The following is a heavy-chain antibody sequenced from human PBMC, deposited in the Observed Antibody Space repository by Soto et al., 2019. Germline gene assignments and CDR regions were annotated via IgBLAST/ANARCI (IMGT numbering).Heavy chain of an antibody. CDR2: INPNTGGT. J-gene: IGHJ4*02. CDR3: ARDFSSSADGFDY. Sequence: ASVKVSCKASGYTFTDNYIHWVRQAPGHGLEWMGWINPNTGGTNYAQKFQGRVTMTRDTSITTDYMELSRLRSDDTAVYYCARDFSSSADGFDYWGQGTLVTVSS. CDR1: GYTFTDNY. V-gene: IGHV1-2*02. D-gene: IGHD6-6*01.